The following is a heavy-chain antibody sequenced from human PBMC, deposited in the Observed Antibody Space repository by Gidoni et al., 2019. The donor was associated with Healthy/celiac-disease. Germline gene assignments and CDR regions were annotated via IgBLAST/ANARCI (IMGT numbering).Heavy chain of an antibody. V-gene: IGHV3-33*01. CDR3: ARDQSGWFGELYYYYGMDV. D-gene: IGHD3-10*01. J-gene: IGHJ6*02. CDR1: GFTFSSYG. CDR2: IWYDGSNK. Sequence: QVQLVESGGGVVQPGRSLRLSCAASGFTFSSYGMHWVRQAPGKGLELVAVIWYDGSNKYYADSVKGRFTISRDNSKNTLYLQMNSLRAEDTAVYYCARDQSGWFGELYYYYGMDVWGQGTTVTVSS.